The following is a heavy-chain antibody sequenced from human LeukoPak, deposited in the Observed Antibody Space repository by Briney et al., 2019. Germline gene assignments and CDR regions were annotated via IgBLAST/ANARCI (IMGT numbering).Heavy chain of an antibody. D-gene: IGHD1/OR15-1a*01. CDR1: GFTFSSFW. CDR2: IHNDGSNT. J-gene: IGHJ4*02. V-gene: IGHV3-74*01. CDR3: ARGNRGPDY. Sequence: TGGSLRLSCGPSGFTFSSFWMHWVRQAPGKGLVWVARIHNDGSNTVYADSVRGRFTISRDNAKNTLYLQMKSLTVEDTAVYFCARGNRGPDYCGLGALVTVSS.